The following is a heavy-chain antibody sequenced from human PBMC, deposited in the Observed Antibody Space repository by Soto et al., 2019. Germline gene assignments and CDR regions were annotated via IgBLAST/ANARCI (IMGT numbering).Heavy chain of an antibody. V-gene: IGHV4-38-2*01. D-gene: IGHD6-6*01. CDR1: GNSISSGSY. Sequence: PSETLSLTCDVSGNSISSGSYWGWIRQPPGKGLEWIGTTDHSGNAYYNPSLKSRVTISIDPSKSQFSLKVLSVTAADTAVYYCASAHLGLYSSSWTKGFYFDFWGQGTMVTVYS. J-gene: IGHJ4*02. CDR3: ASAHLGLYSSSWTKGFYFDF. CDR2: TDHSGNA.